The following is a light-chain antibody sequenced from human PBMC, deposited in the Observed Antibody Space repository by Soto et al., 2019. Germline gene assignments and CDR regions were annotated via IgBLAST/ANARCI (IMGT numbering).Light chain of an antibody. CDR1: SSDVGAYNY. CDR3: CSYAGSYTKV. J-gene: IGLJ2*01. V-gene: IGLV2-11*01. Sequence: QSVLTQPRSVSGSPGQSVTISCTGTSSDVGAYNYVSWYQKHPDEAPKLMIYDVTKRPSGVPDRFSGSKSGNTASLTISGLQTEDEADYYCCSYAGSYTKVFGGGTQLTVL. CDR2: DVT.